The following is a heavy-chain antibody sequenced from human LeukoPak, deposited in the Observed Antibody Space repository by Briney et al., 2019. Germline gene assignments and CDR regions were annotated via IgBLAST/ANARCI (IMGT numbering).Heavy chain of an antibody. CDR1: GFTFSNSW. CDR3: ARTSVAGTFDY. CDR2: MIGDGSEI. D-gene: IGHD6-19*01. Sequence: GESLRLSCAASGFTFSNSWMTWVRQAPGKGLEWVASMIGDGSEIHYVDSVKGRFTISRDNAKNSLYLQMNSPRAEDTAVYYCARTSVAGTFDYWGQGTLVTVSS. J-gene: IGHJ4*02. V-gene: IGHV3-7*01.